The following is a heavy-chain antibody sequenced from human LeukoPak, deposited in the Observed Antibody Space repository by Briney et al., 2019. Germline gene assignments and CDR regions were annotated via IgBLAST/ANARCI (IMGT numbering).Heavy chain of an antibody. V-gene: IGHV1-18*01. CDR1: GYSFTTYG. Sequence: ASVKLSCKASGYSFTTYGFSWVRQAPGQGLEWMGWLGAYNCNKYYAQKLQGRITMTTDTSTSTAYMELRSQTSGDTAVYSCARWGFSWYRNLDYWGQGTLVTVSS. CDR3: ARWGFSWYRNLDY. J-gene: IGHJ4*02. D-gene: IGHD6-13*01. CDR2: LGAYNCNK.